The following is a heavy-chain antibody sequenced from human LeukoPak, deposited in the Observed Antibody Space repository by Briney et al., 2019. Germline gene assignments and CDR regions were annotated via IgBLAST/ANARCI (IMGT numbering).Heavy chain of an antibody. J-gene: IGHJ6*02. D-gene: IGHD2-15*01. Sequence: ESSETLSLTCTVSGDSISGYYWSWIRQPPRKGLEWIGYIYYSGSTNYNPSLKSRVSISADTSKIQFSLKVSSVTAADTAAYYCARVVVVTESYYSHAMDVWGQGTTVTVSS. CDR3: ARVVVVTESYYSHAMDV. V-gene: IGHV4-59*12. CDR1: GDSISGYY. CDR2: IYYSGST.